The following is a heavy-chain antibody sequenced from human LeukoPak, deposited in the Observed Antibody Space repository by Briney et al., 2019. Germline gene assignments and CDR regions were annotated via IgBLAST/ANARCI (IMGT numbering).Heavy chain of an antibody. CDR1: GLTFNTYW. CDR2: INPDGSVT. V-gene: IGHV3-74*01. CDR3: AREAPAYGERYFVS. D-gene: IGHD2-21*01. J-gene: IGHJ4*02. Sequence: GGSLRLSCLASGLTFNTYWMHWVRHVPGKGPVWVSRINPDGSVTWDADSVRGRFIISRDDAKNTLYLQMNSLRAEDTALYYCAREAPAYGERYFVSWGQGTLVTVSS.